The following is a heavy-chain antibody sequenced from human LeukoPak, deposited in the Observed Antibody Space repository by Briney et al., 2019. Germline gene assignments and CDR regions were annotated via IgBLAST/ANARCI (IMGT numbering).Heavy chain of an antibody. CDR1: GYTFTDYY. CDR2: ISAYNGNT. Sequence: GASVKVSCKASGYTFTDYYMHWVRQAPGQGLEWMGWISAYNGNTNYAQKLQGRVTMTTDTSTSTAYMELRSLRSDDTAVYYCARGGDYYDSSGYYAYWGQGTLVTVSS. J-gene: IGHJ4*02. CDR3: ARGGDYYDSSGYYAY. D-gene: IGHD3-22*01. V-gene: IGHV1-18*04.